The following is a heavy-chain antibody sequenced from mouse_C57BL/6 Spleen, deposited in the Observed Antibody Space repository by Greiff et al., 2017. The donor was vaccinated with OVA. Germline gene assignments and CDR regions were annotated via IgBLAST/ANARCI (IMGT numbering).Heavy chain of an antibody. CDR2: IDPEAGGT. Sequence: VQLQQSGAELVRPGASVTLSCKASGYTFTDYEMHWVKQTPVHGLEWIGAIDPEAGGTAYNQKFKGKAILTADTYSSTAYMELRSLTSEDSAVYYCTREGIYDGYCVGAMDYWGQGTSVTVSS. J-gene: IGHJ4*01. D-gene: IGHD2-3*01. V-gene: IGHV1-15*01. CDR3: TREGIYDGYCVGAMDY. CDR1: GYTFTDYE.